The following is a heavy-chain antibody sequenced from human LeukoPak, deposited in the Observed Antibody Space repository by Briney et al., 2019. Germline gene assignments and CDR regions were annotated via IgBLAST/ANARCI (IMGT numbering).Heavy chain of an antibody. D-gene: IGHD1-26*01. J-gene: IGHJ5*02. V-gene: IGHV3-66*01. Sequence: PGGSLRLSCVASGFTVSSNDMSWVRQVPGRGLEWVSVIDSGGRAYYPDSVKGRFIISRDTSKNTLYLQMNSLRVDDTAVYYCAREEDRWEWFDPRGQGTLVTVSS. CDR2: IDSGGRA. CDR3: AREEDRWEWFDP. CDR1: GFTVSSND.